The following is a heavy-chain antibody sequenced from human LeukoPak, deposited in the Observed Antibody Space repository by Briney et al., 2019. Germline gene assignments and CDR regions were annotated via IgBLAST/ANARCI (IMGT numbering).Heavy chain of an antibody. D-gene: IGHD2-2*01. CDR2: LYSDGRT. V-gene: IGHV3-53*05. Sequence: GGSLRLSCAASGFTVNSNYMNWVRQAPGKGLEWVSVLYSDGRTYYADSVKGRFTISRDNSKNTLYLQMNSLRAEDTAVYYCAKDRGACSSTSCYYFDYWGQGTLVTVSS. J-gene: IGHJ4*02. CDR3: AKDRGACSSTSCYYFDY. CDR1: GFTVNSNY.